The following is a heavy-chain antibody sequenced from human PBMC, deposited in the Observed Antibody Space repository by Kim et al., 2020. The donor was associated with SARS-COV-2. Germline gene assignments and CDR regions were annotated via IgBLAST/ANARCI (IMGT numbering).Heavy chain of an antibody. CDR1: GDTFNNYV. V-gene: IGHV1-3*01. CDR2: IDAVFDKP. D-gene: IGHD1-26*01. Sequence: ASVKVSCKASGDTFNNYVLHWVRQAPGRGLEWMGQIDAVFDKPHYSQRFQGRVTITADTSTNTAYLELSSVRSDDTAVYYCARQGGSGRSYFDY. CDR3: ARQGGSGRSYFDY. J-gene: IGHJ4*01.